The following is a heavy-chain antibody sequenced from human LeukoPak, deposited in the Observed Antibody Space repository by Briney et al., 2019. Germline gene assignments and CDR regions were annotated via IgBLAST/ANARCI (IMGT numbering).Heavy chain of an antibody. D-gene: IGHD5-24*01. Sequence: SETLSLTCAVYGGSFSGYYWSWIRPPPGKRLEWIGEINHSGRTNYSPSLKSRVTISVDTSKNQFSLKLSSVTAADTAVYYCAKGRDGYSDFDYWGEGTLVTVSS. CDR3: AKGRDGYSDFDY. CDR2: INHSGRT. V-gene: IGHV4-34*01. CDR1: GGSFSGYY. J-gene: IGHJ4*02.